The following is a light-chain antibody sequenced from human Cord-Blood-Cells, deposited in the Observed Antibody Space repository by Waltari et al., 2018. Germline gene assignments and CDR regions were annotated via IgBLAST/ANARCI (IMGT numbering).Light chain of an antibody. CDR3: CSYAGWV. CDR1: SSDVGSYNL. J-gene: IGLJ3*02. CDR2: EGS. Sequence: QSALTQPASVSGSPGQSITISCTGTSSDVGSYNLVSWYQQHPGKAPKLMIYEGSKRPSGVSNRFSGSESGNTASLTISGLQAEDEADYYCCSYAGWVFGGGTKLTVL. V-gene: IGLV2-23*01.